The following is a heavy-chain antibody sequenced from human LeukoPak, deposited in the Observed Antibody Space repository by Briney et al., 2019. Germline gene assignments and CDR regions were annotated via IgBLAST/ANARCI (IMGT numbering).Heavy chain of an antibody. CDR3: ATGKGAS. CDR1: GFTFGSYG. J-gene: IGHJ4*02. V-gene: IGHV3-30*03. Sequence: GGSLRLSCAASGFTFGSYGMHWVRQAPGKGLEWVAVISYDGSNKYYADSVKGRFTISRDNAKNSLYLQMNSLRAEDTAVYYCATGKGASWGQGTLVTVSS. CDR2: ISYDGSNK.